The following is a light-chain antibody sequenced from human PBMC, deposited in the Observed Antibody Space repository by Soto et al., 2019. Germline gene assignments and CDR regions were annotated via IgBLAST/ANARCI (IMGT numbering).Light chain of an antibody. CDR2: DVS. J-gene: IGLJ2*01. CDR1: SSDVGGYNY. CDR3: GSDEGIYSVV. Sequence: QSALTQPRSVSGSPGQSVTISCTGTSSDVGGYNYISWYQQHPGKAPKLMIYDVSKRPSGVPARFSGSNSGKTASLTISGLHDEDEDYYCAGSDEGIYSVVFGGGTKVTVL. V-gene: IGLV2-11*01.